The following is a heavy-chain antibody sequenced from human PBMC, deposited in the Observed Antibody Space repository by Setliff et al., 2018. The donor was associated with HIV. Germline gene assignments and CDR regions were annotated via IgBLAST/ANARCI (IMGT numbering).Heavy chain of an antibody. J-gene: IGHJ5*02. CDR2: IDDSGSI. CDR1: TESLTRYD. D-gene: IGHD3-10*01. CDR3: ARVKSIKTSLVRLWPRFDL. V-gene: IGHV4-34*01. Sequence: LSLTCAVYTESLTRYDWAWIRQSPEKGLEWIGEIDDSGSIIYNPSLQSRVTMSVDTSKNQFSLKVRSLTAADTGLYYCARVKSIKTSLVRLWPRFDLWGQGTQVTVSS.